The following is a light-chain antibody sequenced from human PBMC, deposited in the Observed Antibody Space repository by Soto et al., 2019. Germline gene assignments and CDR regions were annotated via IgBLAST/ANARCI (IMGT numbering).Light chain of an antibody. Sequence: DIQMTQSPSTLSASVGDRVTITCRASQRVGGGLVWYQQKPGKAPKILIYGGSSLESGVTSRFSGSGSGAEFTLTIDSLQPDDFATYYCLQYFTYPFTFGGGTKVEIK. V-gene: IGKV1-5*03. CDR2: GGS. CDR1: QRVGGG. CDR3: LQYFTYPFT. J-gene: IGKJ4*01.